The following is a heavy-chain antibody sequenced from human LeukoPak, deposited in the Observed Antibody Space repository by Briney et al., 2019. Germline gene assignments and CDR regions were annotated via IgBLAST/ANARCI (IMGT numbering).Heavy chain of an antibody. D-gene: IGHD5-24*01. CDR1: GYSFSSYW. Sequence: GESLKISCNGSGYSFSSYWIGWVRQPPGKGLECMGIIYPGDSDTRYSPSFQGQVTISADKSISTDYLQWSILKASDTAMYYCARRDGYDSTTFDYWGQGTLVTVSS. J-gene: IGHJ4*02. CDR3: ARRDGYDSTTFDY. V-gene: IGHV5-51*01. CDR2: IYPGDSDT.